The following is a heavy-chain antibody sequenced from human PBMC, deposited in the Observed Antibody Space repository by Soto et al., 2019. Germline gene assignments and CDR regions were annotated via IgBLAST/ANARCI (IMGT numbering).Heavy chain of an antibody. CDR1: GFTFSNYW. J-gene: IGHJ4*02. V-gene: IGHV3-7*05. D-gene: IGHD1-26*01. CDR3: ARGSGCLDC. CDR2: IKQDGSEK. Sequence: EVQLVESGGGLVQPGGSLRLSCAASGFTFSNYWMTWVRQAPGKGLEWVANIKQDGSEKYYVDSVKGRFTISRDNAENSLYLQMNSLRAEDTAVYYCARGSGCLDCWGQGTLVTVSS.